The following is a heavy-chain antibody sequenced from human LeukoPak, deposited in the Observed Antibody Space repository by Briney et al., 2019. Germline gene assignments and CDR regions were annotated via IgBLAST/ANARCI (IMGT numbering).Heavy chain of an antibody. Sequence: PGGSLRLSCAASGFSFSSYGMHWVRQAPGKGLEWVAVISYEGSNEYYADSVKGRFTISRDNSKSTLYLQMTSLRAKDTAVYYCAKDGIRYYYDSSGYYGDYWGQGTLVTVSS. D-gene: IGHD3-22*01. CDR2: ISYEGSNE. CDR1: GFSFSSYG. J-gene: IGHJ4*02. V-gene: IGHV3-30*18. CDR3: AKDGIRYYYDSSGYYGDY.